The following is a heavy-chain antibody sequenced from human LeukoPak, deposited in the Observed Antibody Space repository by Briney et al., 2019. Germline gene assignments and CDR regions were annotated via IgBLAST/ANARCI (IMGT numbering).Heavy chain of an antibody. V-gene: IGHV1-8*01. Sequence: ASVKVSCKASGYTFTSYDINWVRQATGQGLEWMGWMNPNSGNTGYAQKFQGRVTMTRNTSISTAYMELSSLRSEDTAVYYCARGTIPSNYGFWSGYYYYYGMDVWGQGTTVTVSS. CDR1: GYTFTSYD. CDR2: MNPNSGNT. D-gene: IGHD3-3*01. J-gene: IGHJ6*02. CDR3: ARGTIPSNYGFWSGYYYYYGMDV.